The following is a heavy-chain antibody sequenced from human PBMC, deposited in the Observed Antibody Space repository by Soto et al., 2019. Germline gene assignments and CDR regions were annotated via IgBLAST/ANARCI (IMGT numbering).Heavy chain of an antibody. Sequence: PGGSLRLSCAASGFTFSGSAMHWVRQASGKGLEWVGRIRSKANSYATAYAASVKGRFTISRDDSKNTAYLQMNSLKTEDTAVYYCTRPSSSWGPPFDYWGQGTLVTVSS. CDR3: TRPSSSWGPPFDY. V-gene: IGHV3-73*01. D-gene: IGHD6-13*01. J-gene: IGHJ4*02. CDR2: IRSKANSYAT. CDR1: GFTFSGSA.